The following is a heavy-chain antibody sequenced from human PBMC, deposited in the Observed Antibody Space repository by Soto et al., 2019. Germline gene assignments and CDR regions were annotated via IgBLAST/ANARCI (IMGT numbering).Heavy chain of an antibody. Sequence: SETLSLTCTVSGGSISSSSYYWGWIRQPPWKGLEWIGSIYYSGSTYYNPSLKSRVTISVDTSKNQFSLKLSSVTAADTAVYYCARQGSIAAAGGYYYGMDVWGQGXTVTVYS. J-gene: IGHJ6*02. CDR3: ARQGSIAAAGGYYYGMDV. CDR1: GGSISSSSYY. V-gene: IGHV4-39*01. D-gene: IGHD6-13*01. CDR2: IYYSGST.